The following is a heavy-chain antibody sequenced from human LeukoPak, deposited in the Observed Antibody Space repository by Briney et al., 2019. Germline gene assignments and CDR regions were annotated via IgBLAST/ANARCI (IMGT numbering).Heavy chain of an antibody. Sequence: ASVKVSCKASAYTFTGYYMHWVRQAPGQGLEWMGWISAYNGNTNYAQKLQGKVTMTTDTSTSTAYMELRSLRSDDTAVYYCARDRLPDYCGGDCYHAGDYWGQGTLVTVSS. V-gene: IGHV1-18*04. CDR2: ISAYNGNT. D-gene: IGHD2-21*02. CDR3: ARDRLPDYCGGDCYHAGDY. CDR1: AYTFTGYY. J-gene: IGHJ4*02.